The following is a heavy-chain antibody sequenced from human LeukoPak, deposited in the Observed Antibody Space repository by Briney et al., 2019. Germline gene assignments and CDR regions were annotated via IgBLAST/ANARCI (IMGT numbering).Heavy chain of an antibody. CDR2: ISGSGGST. V-gene: IGHV3-23*01. J-gene: IGHJ3*02. CDR3: AGGNRRMVDAFDI. D-gene: IGHD4-23*01. CDR1: GFTFSSYA. Sequence: GSLRLSCAASGFTFSSYAMSWVRQAPGKGLEWVSAISGSGGSTYYADSVKGRFTISRDNSKNTLYLQMNSLRAEDTAVYYCAGGNRRMVDAFDIWGKGTMVTVSS.